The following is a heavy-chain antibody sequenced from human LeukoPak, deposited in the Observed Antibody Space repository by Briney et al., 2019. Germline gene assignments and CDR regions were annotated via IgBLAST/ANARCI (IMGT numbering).Heavy chain of an antibody. CDR3: AKDSISSSWYGGDN. J-gene: IGHJ4*02. CDR2: ISSSGGST. Sequence: PGGSLRLSCAASGFTFSDHYMDWVRQAPGKGLEWVSGISSSGGSTYYADSVKGRLTISRDNSKNTLYLQMNSLRAEDTAVYYCAKDSISSSWYGGDNWGQGTLVTVSS. D-gene: IGHD6-13*01. CDR1: GFTFSDHY. V-gene: IGHV3-23*01.